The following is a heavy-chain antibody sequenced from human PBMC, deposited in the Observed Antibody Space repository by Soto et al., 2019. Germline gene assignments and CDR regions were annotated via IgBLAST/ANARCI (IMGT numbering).Heavy chain of an antibody. Sequence: QVQLVQSGAEVKKPGASVKVSCEASGYTFSTYEMHWVRQAPGQRPEWKGWINGGNGKSKYSETLQGRVTFTRDTSASPAYMELTSLRSEDTAVYYCARGGGATFTHYYYYMDVWGTGTTVTVSS. CDR1: GYTFSTYE. V-gene: IGHV1-3*01. J-gene: IGHJ6*03. CDR3: ARGGGATFTHYYYYMDV. D-gene: IGHD1-26*01. CDR2: INGGNGKS.